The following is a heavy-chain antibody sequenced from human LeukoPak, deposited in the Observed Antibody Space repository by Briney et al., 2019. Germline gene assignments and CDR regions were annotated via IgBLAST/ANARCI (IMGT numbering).Heavy chain of an antibody. CDR1: GGSFSGYH. J-gene: IGHJ6*03. CDR2: INPSGST. CDR3: ARGRHDITMIVVVMTSVSYYLDV. D-gene: IGHD3-22*01. V-gene: IGHV4-34*01. Sequence: PSETLSLTCAVYGGSFSGYHWTWIRQSPGKGLEWIGDINPSGSTYYNPSLKSRLTISVDTSKNQFSLKLRSVTAADTAVYNCARGRHDITMIVVVMTSVSYYLDVWGKGTTVTISS.